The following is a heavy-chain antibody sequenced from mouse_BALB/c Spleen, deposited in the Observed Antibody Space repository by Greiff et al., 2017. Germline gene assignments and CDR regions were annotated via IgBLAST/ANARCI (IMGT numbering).Heavy chain of an antibody. CDR3: ARYYRYEENWFAY. V-gene: IGHV14-3*02. D-gene: IGHD2-14*01. CDR1: GFNIKDTY. Sequence: VQLKQSGAELVKPGASVKLSCTASGFNIKDTYMHWVKQRPEQGLEWIGRIDPANGNTKYDPKFQGKATITADTSSNTAYLQLSSLTSEDSAVYYCARYYRYEENWFAYWGQGTLVTVSA. J-gene: IGHJ3*01. CDR2: IDPANGNT.